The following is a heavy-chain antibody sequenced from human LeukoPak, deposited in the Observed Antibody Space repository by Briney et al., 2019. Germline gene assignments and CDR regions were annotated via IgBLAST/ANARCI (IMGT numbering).Heavy chain of an antibody. Sequence: ASVKVSCKASGYTFTSYGINWVRQAPGQGLEWMGRISGDSGDTNYAQKFQDRVTMNIDTSTSTAYMELRSLRSDDTAVYYCARDAPAWSRDYWGQGTLVTVSS. CDR3: ARDAPAWSRDY. CDR2: ISGDSGDT. V-gene: IGHV1-18*01. CDR1: GYTFTSYG. D-gene: IGHD2-8*02. J-gene: IGHJ4*02.